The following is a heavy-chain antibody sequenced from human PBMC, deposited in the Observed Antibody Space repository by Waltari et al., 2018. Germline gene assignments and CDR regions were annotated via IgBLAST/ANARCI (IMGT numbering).Heavy chain of an antibody. CDR2: ICPILGIA. J-gene: IGHJ6*02. V-gene: IGHV1-69*10. Sequence: QVQLVQSGAEVKKPGSSVKVSCKASGGTFSSYAISWVRQAPGQGLEWMGGICPILGIAHDAQKFQGRVTITVYKSTSTAYMELSSLRSEDTAVYYCARDSPSSSSSDYGMDVWGQGTTVTVSS. D-gene: IGHD6-6*01. CDR3: ARDSPSSSSSDYGMDV. CDR1: GGTFSSYA.